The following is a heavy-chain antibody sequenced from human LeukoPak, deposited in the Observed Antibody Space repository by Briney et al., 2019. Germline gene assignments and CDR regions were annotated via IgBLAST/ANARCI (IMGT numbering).Heavy chain of an antibody. CDR1: GFSSSTFG. V-gene: IGHV3-33*01. CDR2: IWYDGSNK. J-gene: IGHJ4*02. CDR3: ARGDETYYFDY. Sequence: GGSLRLSCAASGFSSSTFGMHWVRQAPGKGLEWVALIWYDGSNKYYADSVKGRFTISRDNSKNTLYLQMNSLRAEDTAVYYCARGDETYYFDYWGQGTLVTVSS.